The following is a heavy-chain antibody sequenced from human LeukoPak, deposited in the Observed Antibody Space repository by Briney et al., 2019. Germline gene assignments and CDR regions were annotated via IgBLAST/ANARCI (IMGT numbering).Heavy chain of an antibody. D-gene: IGHD1-26*01. V-gene: IGHV1-46*01. Sequence: ASVKVSCKASGYTFTSYYMHWVRQAPGQGLEWMGIINPSGGSTSYAQKFQGRVTMTRDTSTSTVYMELSSLRSEDTAVYYCARDSTISGSYYGGLGYWGQGTLVTVSS. CDR3: ARDSTISGSYYGGLGY. CDR2: INPSGGST. J-gene: IGHJ4*02. CDR1: GYTFTSYY.